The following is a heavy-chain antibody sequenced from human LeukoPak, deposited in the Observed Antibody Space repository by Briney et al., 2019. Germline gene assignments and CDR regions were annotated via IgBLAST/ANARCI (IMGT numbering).Heavy chain of an antibody. CDR3: ASAGTLGYCSGGSCPNWFDP. Sequence: GASVKVSCKASGATSSSYAISWVRQAPGQGLEWMGRIIPILGIANYAQKFQGRVTITADKSTSTAYMELSSLRSEDTAVYYCASAGTLGYCSGGSCPNWFDPWGQRTLVTVSS. CDR1: GATSSSYA. V-gene: IGHV1-69*04. CDR2: IIPILGIA. D-gene: IGHD2-15*01. J-gene: IGHJ5*02.